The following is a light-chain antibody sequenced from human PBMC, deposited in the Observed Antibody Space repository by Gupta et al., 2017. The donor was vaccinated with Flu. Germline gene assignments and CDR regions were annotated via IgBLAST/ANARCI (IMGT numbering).Light chain of an antibody. Sequence: QSALTQPASVSGSPGQSITISCTGTSSDIGGYNLVSWYQQHPGKAPKLIIYEVRKRPSGVSNRFSGSKSGNTASLTLSGLQAEDEADYYCCSYVGGSCRVFGGGTKLTVL. CDR3: CSYVGGSCRV. CDR2: EVR. V-gene: IGLV2-23*02. J-gene: IGLJ3*02. CDR1: SSDIGGYNL.